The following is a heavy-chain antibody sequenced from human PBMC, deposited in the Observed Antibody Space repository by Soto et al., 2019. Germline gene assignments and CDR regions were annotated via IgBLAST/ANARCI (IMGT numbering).Heavy chain of an antibody. Sequence: PSETLSLTCTVSGGSISSGDYYWSWIRQPPGKDLEWIGYIYYSGSTYYNPSLKSRVTISVDTSKNQFSLKLSSVTAADTAVYYCTRAEGNGRFDYWGQGTMVTVYS. CDR2: IYYSGST. CDR3: TRAEGNGRFDY. CDR1: GGSISSGDYY. J-gene: IGHJ4*02. V-gene: IGHV4-30-4*01.